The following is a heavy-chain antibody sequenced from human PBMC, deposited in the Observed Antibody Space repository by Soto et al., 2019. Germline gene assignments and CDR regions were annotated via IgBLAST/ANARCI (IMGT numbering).Heavy chain of an antibody. CDR3: VDSGIDMITGALLH. CDR2: INYGGST. V-gene: IGHV4-39*01. Sequence: SGTLSLTCTVSGCSISNSSFYWGWIRPPPGKGLEWVGSINYGGSTYYNPALDSLVTISVDTSKNQLSLMLSSVTAADTAVYYFVDSGIDMITGALLHWGQGTLVTVYS. D-gene: IGHD3-22*01. CDR1: GCSISNSSFY. J-gene: IGHJ1*01.